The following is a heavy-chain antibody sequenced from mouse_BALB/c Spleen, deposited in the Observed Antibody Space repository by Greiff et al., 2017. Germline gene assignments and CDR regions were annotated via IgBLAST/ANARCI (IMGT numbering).Heavy chain of an antibody. CDR2: ISNGGGST. Sequence: EVNVVESGGGLVQPGGSLKLSCAASGFTFSSYTMSWVRQTPEKRLEWVAYISNGGGSTYYPDTVKGRFTISRDNAKNTLYLQMSSLKSEDTAMYYCARHGGYPWFAYWGQGTLVTVSA. CDR3: ARHGGYPWFAY. D-gene: IGHD1-2*01. J-gene: IGHJ3*01. CDR1: GFTFSSYT. V-gene: IGHV5-12-2*01.